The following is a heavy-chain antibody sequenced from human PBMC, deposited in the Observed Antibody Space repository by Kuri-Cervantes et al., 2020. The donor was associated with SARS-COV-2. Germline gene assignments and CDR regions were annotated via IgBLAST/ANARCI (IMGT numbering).Heavy chain of an antibody. J-gene: IGHJ6*03. D-gene: IGHD5-18*01. V-gene: IGHV3-48*01. Sequence: GESLKISCAASGFTFSSYSMNWVRQAPGKGLEWVSYISSSSSTIYYADSVKGRFTISRDNAKNSLYLQMNSLRAEDTAAYYCARGGWIQLWSRPYYYYMDVWGKGTTVTVSS. CDR3: ARGGWIQLWSRPYYYYMDV. CDR2: ISSSSSTI. CDR1: GFTFSSYS.